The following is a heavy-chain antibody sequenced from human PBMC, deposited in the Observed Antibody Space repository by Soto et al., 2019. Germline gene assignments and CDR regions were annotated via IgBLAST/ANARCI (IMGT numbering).Heavy chain of an antibody. CDR2: IYYSGST. J-gene: IGHJ5*02. CDR3: ARDGLRYFGWFDP. D-gene: IGHD3-9*01. Sequence: SETLSLTCTVSGGSISSYYWSWIRQPPGKGLEWIGYIYYSGSTNYNPSLKSRVTISVDTSKNQFSLKLSSVTAADTAVYYCARDGLRYFGWFDPWGQGTLVTVSS. V-gene: IGHV4-59*01. CDR1: GGSISSYY.